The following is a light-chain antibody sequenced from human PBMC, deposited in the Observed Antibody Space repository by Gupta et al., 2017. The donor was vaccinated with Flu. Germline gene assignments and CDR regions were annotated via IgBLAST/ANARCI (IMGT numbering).Light chain of an antibody. CDR2: AAS. J-gene: IGKJ1*01. V-gene: IGKV3-20*01. Sequence: EIVLTQSPGSLSLSPGERATLSCRASQSINKKYLAWYQQKPGQAPRLLIYAASSRATGIPDRFGGGGSGTDFTLTISSLEPEDFAVYFCQQYGSSLTWTFGQGTKVEIK. CDR1: QSINKKY. CDR3: QQYGSSLTWT.